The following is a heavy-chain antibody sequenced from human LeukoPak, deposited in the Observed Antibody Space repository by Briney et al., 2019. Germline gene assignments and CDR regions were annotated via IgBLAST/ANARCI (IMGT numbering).Heavy chain of an antibody. V-gene: IGHV1-8*01. CDR3: ARGSVTMVRGVIRVLDY. CDR1: GYTFTSYD. CDR2: MNPNSGNT. D-gene: IGHD3-10*01. Sequence: ASVKVPCKASGYTFTSYDINWVRQATGQGLEWMGWMNPNSGNTGYAQKFQGRVTMTRNTSISTACMELSSLRSEDTAVYYCARGSVTMVRGVIRVLDYWGQGTLVTVSS. J-gene: IGHJ4*02.